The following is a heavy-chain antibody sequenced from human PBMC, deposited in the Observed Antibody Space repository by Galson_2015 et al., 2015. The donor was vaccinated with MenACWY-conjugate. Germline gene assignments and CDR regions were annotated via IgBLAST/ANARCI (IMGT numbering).Heavy chain of an antibody. CDR1: GFTFSSYA. J-gene: IGHJ3*02. CDR3: AKDPKTSSWYSFGAFDI. Sequence: SLRLSCAASGFTFSSYAMSWVRQAPGKGLEWVSAISGSGGSTYYADSVKGRFTISRDNSKNTLYLQMNSLRAEDTAVYYCAKDPKTSSWYSFGAFDIWGQGTMVTVSS. D-gene: IGHD6-13*01. V-gene: IGHV3-23*01. CDR2: ISGSGGST.